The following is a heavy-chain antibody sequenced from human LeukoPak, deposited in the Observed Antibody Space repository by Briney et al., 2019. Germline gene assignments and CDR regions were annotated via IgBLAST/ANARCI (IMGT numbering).Heavy chain of an antibody. J-gene: IGHJ3*02. CDR1: GFTFSSYW. CDR3: ARRSAAKDAFDI. CDR2: INSDGSST. D-gene: IGHD6-25*01. V-gene: IGHV3-74*01. Sequence: GGSLRLSCAASGFTFSSYWMHWVRHAPGKGLVWVSRINSDGSSTSYADPVKGRFTISRDNAKNTLYLQMNSLRAEDTAVYYCARRSAAKDAFDIWGQGTMVTVSS.